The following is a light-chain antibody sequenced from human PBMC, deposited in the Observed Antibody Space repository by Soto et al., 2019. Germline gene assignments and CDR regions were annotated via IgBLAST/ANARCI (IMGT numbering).Light chain of an antibody. Sequence: QSVLTQPASVSGSPGQSITISCTGTSSDVGGCNYVSWYQQHPGKAPKLMIYEVSKRPSGVSNRFSGSKSGNTASLTISGLQAEDEADYYCCSYAGSSTYVFGTGTKVTVL. CDR1: SSDVGGCNY. CDR2: EVS. J-gene: IGLJ1*01. V-gene: IGLV2-23*02. CDR3: CSYAGSSTYV.